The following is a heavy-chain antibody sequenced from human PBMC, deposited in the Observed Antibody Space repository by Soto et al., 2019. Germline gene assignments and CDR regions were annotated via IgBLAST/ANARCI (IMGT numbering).Heavy chain of an antibody. D-gene: IGHD3-10*01. CDR2: IYYSGST. Sequence: QVQLQESGPGLVKPSETLSLTCTVSGGSISSYYWSWIRQPPGKGLKWIEYIYYSGSTNYDPSLKSRVTISVDTSMNPFSLKLSSVTASDTAVYYCARVWGGAFDIWGQGTMVTVSS. J-gene: IGHJ3*02. CDR3: ARVWGGAFDI. CDR1: GGSISSYY. V-gene: IGHV4-59*01.